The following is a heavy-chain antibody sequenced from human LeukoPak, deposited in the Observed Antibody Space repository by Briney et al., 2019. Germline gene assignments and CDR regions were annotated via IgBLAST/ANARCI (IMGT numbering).Heavy chain of an antibody. D-gene: IGHD3-22*01. CDR2: IRSDGCST. CDR1: GFTFSRYW. Sequence: PGGSLRLSCAASGFTFSRYWMHWVRQAPGKGPVWVSRIRSDGCSTDYADSVKGRFTISRDNAKNTLYLQMNSLRAEDTAVYYCAREQGYYSVPGYWGQGTQVTVSS. V-gene: IGHV3-74*01. J-gene: IGHJ4*02. CDR3: AREQGYYSVPGY.